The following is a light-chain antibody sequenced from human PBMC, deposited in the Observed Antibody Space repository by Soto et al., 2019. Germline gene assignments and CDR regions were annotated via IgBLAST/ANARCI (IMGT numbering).Light chain of an antibody. V-gene: IGLV2-23*01. J-gene: IGLJ2*01. Sequence: QSVLTQPASVSGSPGQSITISCTGTSSDVGSYNLVSWYQQHPGKAPKLMIYEGSKRPSGVSNHFSGSKSGNTASLTISGLQAEDEADYYCCSYAGSSTPVVFGGGTKVTVL. CDR3: CSYAGSSTPVV. CDR1: SSDVGSYNL. CDR2: EGS.